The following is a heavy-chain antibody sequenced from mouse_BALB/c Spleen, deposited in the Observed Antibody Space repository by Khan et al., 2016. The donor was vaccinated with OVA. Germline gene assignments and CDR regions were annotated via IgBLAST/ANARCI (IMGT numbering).Heavy chain of an antibody. CDR2: INTYTGEA. J-gene: IGHJ3*01. CDR1: GYTLTDYG. Sequence: QIQLVQSGPELKKPGETVKISCKASGYTLTDYGMNWVKQAPGKGLKWMGWINTYTGEATYADDFKGRFAFSLETSASTAYLQINNLKTEDTATYFCRRSNGNYWFAFWGQGTLVTVSA. CDR3: RRSNGNYWFAF. V-gene: IGHV9-3-1*01. D-gene: IGHD2-1*01.